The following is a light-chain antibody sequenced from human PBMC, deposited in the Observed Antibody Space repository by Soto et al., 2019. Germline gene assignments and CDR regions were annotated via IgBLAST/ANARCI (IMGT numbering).Light chain of an antibody. Sequence: IQMTQSPSSLSASVGDRVSITCRASQSIGTFLNWYQQKPGEAPNLLIHTSFTLYSGVPSRFSGTGSGTDLTLTISSLQPEDFATYFCQQAFSAEWTFGQGTKV. CDR3: QQAFSAEWT. J-gene: IGKJ1*01. CDR1: QSIGTF. V-gene: IGKV1-39*01. CDR2: TSF.